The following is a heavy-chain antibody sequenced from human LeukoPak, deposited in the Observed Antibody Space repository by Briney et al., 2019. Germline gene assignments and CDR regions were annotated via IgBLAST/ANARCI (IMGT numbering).Heavy chain of an antibody. V-gene: IGHV3-74*01. CDR3: ARRGIAAAGADY. J-gene: IGHJ4*02. CDR1: GFTFSSSW. CDR2: INSDGSTT. D-gene: IGHD6-13*01. Sequence: PGGSLRLSCAASGFTFSSSWMHWVRQAPGKGLVWVSRINSDGSTTNYADSVKGRFIISRDNAKNTLYLQMNSLRAEDTAVYYCARRGIAAAGADYWGQGTLVTVSS.